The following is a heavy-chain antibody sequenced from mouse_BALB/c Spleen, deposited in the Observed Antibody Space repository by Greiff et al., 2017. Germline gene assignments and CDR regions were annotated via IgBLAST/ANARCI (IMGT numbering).Heavy chain of an antibody. CDR2: ISSGGGST. D-gene: IGHD1-1*01. V-gene: IGHV5-12-1*01. Sequence: EVQLVESGGGLVKPGGSLKLSCAASGFAFSSYDMSWVRQTPEKRLEWVAYISSGGGSTYYPDTVKGRFTISRDNAKNTLYLQMSSLKSEDTAMYYCARHYGSSYDFAMDYWGQGTSVTVSS. CDR1: GFAFSSYD. CDR3: ARHYGSSYDFAMDY. J-gene: IGHJ4*01.